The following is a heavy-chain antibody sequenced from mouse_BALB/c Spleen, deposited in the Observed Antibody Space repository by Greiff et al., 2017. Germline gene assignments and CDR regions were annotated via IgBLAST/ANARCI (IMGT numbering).Heavy chain of an antibody. Sequence: QVQLKESGPGLVAPSQSLSITCTVSGFSFTSYGVHWVRQPPGKGLEWLGVIWAGGSTNYNSALMSRLSISKDNSKSQVFLTMNSLQTDDTAMYYCASYYYGSTWFADWGQGTLVTVSA. D-gene: IGHD1-1*01. CDR1: GFSFTSYG. CDR2: IWAGGST. V-gene: IGHV2-9*02. J-gene: IGHJ3*01. CDR3: ASYYYGSTWFAD.